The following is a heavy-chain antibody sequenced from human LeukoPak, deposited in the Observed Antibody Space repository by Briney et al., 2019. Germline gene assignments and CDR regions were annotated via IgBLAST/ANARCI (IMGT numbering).Heavy chain of an antibody. CDR3: ARVVDSSNWYFDS. D-gene: IGHD3-22*01. V-gene: IGHV3-7*01. CDR2: MKPDGSAK. CDR1: GFTFSNYL. J-gene: IGHJ4*02. Sequence: GGSLRLSCTASGFTFSNYLMTWVRQAPGKGLEWVANMKPDGSAKYYVDSVKGRFTISRDNAKNSLYLQMNGLRGEDTAVYYCARVVDSSNWYFDSWGQGTLVTVSS.